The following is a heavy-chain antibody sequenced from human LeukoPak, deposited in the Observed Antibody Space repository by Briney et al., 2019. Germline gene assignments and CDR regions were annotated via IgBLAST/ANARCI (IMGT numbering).Heavy chain of an antibody. CDR1: GYTFTSYD. D-gene: IGHD2-15*01. Sequence: ASVKVSCKCSGYTFTSYDLNWVRQATGQGLEWMGWMNPNTGNTGYAQKFQGRVTMTRNTSISTAYMELRSLRSEDTAVYYCARGLGYCSGGSCSYWFDRWGQGTLVTVSS. V-gene: IGHV1-8*01. J-gene: IGHJ5*02. CDR2: MNPNTGNT. CDR3: ARGLGYCSGGSCSYWFDR.